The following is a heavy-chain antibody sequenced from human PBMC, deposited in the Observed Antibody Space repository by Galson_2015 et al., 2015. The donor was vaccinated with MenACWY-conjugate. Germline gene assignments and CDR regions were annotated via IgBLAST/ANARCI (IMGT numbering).Heavy chain of an antibody. CDR1: GFTFSKNW. J-gene: IGHJ6*02. CDR3: ARSSGMDV. V-gene: IGHV3-23*01. Sequence: SLRLSCAASGFTFSKNWMSWVRQAPGKGLEWVSAISGSGGITYYADSVKGRFTISRDNSKNTLYLQINSLRAEDTAVYFCARSSGMDVWGQGTTVTVSS. CDR2: ISGSGGIT.